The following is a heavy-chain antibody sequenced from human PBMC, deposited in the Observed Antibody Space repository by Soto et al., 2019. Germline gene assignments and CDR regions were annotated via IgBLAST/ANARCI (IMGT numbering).Heavy chain of an antibody. CDR3: ARVRGYSFDY. J-gene: IGHJ4*02. D-gene: IGHD2-15*01. CDR2: ISPYNGNT. CDR1: GYTFTSYG. V-gene: IGHV1-18*01. Sequence: ASVKVSCKASGYTFTSYGISWVRQAPGQGLEWMGWISPYNGNTNYAQMFQGRLAMTTDTSTATAYMELTSLRPDDTAVYYCARVRGYSFDYWGQGTLVTVSS.